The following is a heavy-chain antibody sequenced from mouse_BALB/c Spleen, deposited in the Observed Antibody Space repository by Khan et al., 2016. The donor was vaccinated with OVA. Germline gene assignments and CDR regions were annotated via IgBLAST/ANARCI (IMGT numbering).Heavy chain of an antibody. CDR1: GFTFSSYG. CDR3: ARDPYYYGSKYAMDY. CDR2: INSNGGSA. Sequence: EVELVESGGGLMQPGGSLKLSCAASGFTFSSYGMSWVRQTPDKRLELVASINSNGGSAYYPDSVKGRFTISRDNAKNTLYLQMNSLKSEDTAMYSCARDPYYYGSKYAMDYWGQGTSVTVSS. J-gene: IGHJ4*01. V-gene: IGHV5-6-3*01. D-gene: IGHD1-1*01.